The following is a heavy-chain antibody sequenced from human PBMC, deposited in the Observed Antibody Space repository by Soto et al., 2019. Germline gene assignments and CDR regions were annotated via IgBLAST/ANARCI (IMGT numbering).Heavy chain of an antibody. V-gene: IGHV5-10-1*01. J-gene: IGHJ6*02. CDR3: ARWGSSADYYYYGMDV. CDR1: GYSFTSYW. D-gene: IGHD6-6*01. CDR2: IDPSDSYT. Sequence: GESLKISCKGSGYSFTSYWISWVRQMSGKGLEWMGRIDPSDSYTNYSPSFQGHVTISADKSISTAYLQWSSLKASDTAMYYCARWGSSADYYYYGMDVWGQGTTVTVSS.